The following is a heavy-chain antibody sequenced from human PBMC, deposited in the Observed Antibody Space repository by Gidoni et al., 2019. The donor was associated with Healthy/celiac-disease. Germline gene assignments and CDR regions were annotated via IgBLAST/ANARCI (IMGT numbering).Heavy chain of an antibody. CDR1: GFTFDDYG. J-gene: IGHJ4*02. CDR2: TNWNGCST. V-gene: IGHV3-20*01. Sequence: EVQLVASGGGVVLPGGSLRLACAASGFTFDDYGMSWVRQAPGKGLGGVSGTNWNGCSTGYADSVKGRVTISRDNAKNSLYLQMNRLRAEDTALYHCARGGCSCGSCYDGYYFDYWGQGTLVTVSS. CDR3: ARGGCSCGSCYDGYYFDY. D-gene: IGHD2-15*01.